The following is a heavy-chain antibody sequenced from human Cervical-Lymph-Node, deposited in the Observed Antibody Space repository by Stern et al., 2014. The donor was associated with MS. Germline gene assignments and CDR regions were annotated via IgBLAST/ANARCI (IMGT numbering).Heavy chain of an antibody. CDR3: AREFPFAKLRFLEWLDPTGGYYYGMDV. V-gene: IGHV4-31*03. CDR2: IYYSGST. Sequence: QVQLQESGPGLVKPSQTLSLTCTVSGGSISSGGYYWSWIRQHPGKGMEWIGYIYYSGSTYYNPSLKSRVTISVDTSKNQFSLKLSSVTAADTAVYYCAREFPFAKLRFLEWLDPTGGYYYGMDVWGQGTTVTVSS. D-gene: IGHD3-3*01. CDR1: GGSISSGGYY. J-gene: IGHJ6*02.